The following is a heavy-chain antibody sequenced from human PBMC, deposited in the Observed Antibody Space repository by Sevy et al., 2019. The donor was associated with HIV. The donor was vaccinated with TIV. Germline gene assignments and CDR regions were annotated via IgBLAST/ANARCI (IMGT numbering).Heavy chain of an antibody. CDR1: GFAVSSSY. D-gene: IGHD6-19*01. CDR3: ARSQYDNSGWYHFDY. V-gene: IGHV3-53*01. Sequence: GGSLRLSCAASGFAVSSSYMSWVRQAPGKGLEWVSLTSSGGTTYYADSVKGRFTVSRDSSKNTLYLQINSLRAEDTAVYSCARSQYDNSGWYHFDYWGQGTLVTVSS. J-gene: IGHJ4*02. CDR2: TSSGGTT.